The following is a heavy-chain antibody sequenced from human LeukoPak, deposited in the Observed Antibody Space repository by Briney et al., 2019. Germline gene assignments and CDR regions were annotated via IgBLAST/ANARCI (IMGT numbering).Heavy chain of an antibody. CDR2: IYYSGST. CDR3: ARSTVGREGYYYYYGMDV. J-gene: IGHJ6*02. CDR1: GGSISSGGYY. V-gene: IGHV4-31*03. D-gene: IGHD4-17*01. Sequence: SETLSLTCTVSGGSISSGGYYWSWIRQHPGKGLEWIGYIYYSGSTYYNPSLKSRVTISVDTSKNQFSLKLSSVTAADTAVYYCARSTVGREGYYYYYGMDVWGQGTTVTVSS.